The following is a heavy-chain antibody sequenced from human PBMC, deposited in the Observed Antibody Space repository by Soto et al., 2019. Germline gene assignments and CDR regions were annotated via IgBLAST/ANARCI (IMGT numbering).Heavy chain of an antibody. V-gene: IGHV3-72*01. D-gene: IGHD1-26*01. Sequence: EVQLVESGGGLVQPGGSLRLSCAASGFSFSDHYMDWVRQAPGKGLEWVGRSRNKANSYTTEYAASVKGRFTISRDDSKNSLYLQMVSLKTEDPAVYYCTSGSEGLFDYWGQGTLVTVSS. CDR3: TSGSEGLFDY. CDR1: GFSFSDHY. J-gene: IGHJ4*02. CDR2: SRNKANSYTT.